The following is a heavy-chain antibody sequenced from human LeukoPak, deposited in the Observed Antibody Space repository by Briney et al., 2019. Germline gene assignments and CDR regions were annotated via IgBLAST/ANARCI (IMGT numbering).Heavy chain of an antibody. CDR2: ISYDGSNT. CDR1: GFIFSNYG. Sequence: PGGSLRLSCVASGFIFSNYGMHWVRQAPGKGLEWVATISYDGSNTYYVDSVKGRFTISRDNSKNTLYLQMNSLRPEDTAMYFCAKDRPDIVVVPVAVRSLPLNGMDVWGQGTSVTVSS. D-gene: IGHD2-2*01. J-gene: IGHJ6*02. CDR3: AKDRPDIVVVPVAVRSLPLNGMDV. V-gene: IGHV3-30*18.